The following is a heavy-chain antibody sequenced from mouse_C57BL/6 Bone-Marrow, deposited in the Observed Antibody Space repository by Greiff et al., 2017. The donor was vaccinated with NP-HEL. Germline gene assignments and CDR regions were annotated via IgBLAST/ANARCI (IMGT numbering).Heavy chain of an antibody. CDR2: ISSGGDYI. Sequence: EVKLMESGEGLVKPGGSLKLSCAASGFTFSSYAMSWVRQTPEKRLEWVAYISSGGDYIYYADTVKGRFTISRDNARNTLYLQMSSLKSEDTAMYYCTREGLLGPFFYFDYWGQGTTLTVSS. V-gene: IGHV5-9-1*02. D-gene: IGHD4-1*01. J-gene: IGHJ2*01. CDR1: GFTFSSYA. CDR3: TREGLLGPFFYFDY.